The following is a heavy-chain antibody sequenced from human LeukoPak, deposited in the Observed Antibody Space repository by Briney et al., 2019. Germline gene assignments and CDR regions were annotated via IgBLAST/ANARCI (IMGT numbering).Heavy chain of an antibody. CDR2: IHYRGST. CDR1: GGSISSYY. V-gene: IGHV4-59*08. J-gene: IGHJ3*01. D-gene: IGHD3-10*01. CDR3: ARLKLHYYGSGSYAFDV. Sequence: SETLSLTCTVSGGSISSYYWSWIRQPPGKGLEWIGNIHYRGSTNYTPSFKSRVTMSVDTSKTQFSLRLTSVTAADTAMYFSARLKLHYYGSGSYAFDVWGQGKMVAVSS.